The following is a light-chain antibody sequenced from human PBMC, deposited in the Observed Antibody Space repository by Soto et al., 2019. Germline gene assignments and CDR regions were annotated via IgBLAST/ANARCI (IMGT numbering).Light chain of an antibody. CDR1: TGAVTNGHY. Sequence: QAVVTQEPSLTVCPGGTVTLTCGSSTGAVTNGHYPYWFQQKPGQAPRTLIYDTTNRHSWTPARFSGSLLGGKAALTLSGAQPEDEAEYYCLLSYNGPSVFGTGTKVTVL. V-gene: IGLV7-46*01. CDR2: DTT. CDR3: LLSYNGPSV. J-gene: IGLJ1*01.